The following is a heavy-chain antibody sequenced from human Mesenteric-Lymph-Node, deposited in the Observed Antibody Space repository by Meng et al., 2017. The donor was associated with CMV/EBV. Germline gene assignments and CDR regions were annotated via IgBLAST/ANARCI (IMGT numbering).Heavy chain of an antibody. V-gene: IGHV1-8*01. J-gene: IGHJ4*02. CDR2: MNPSSGDT. CDR3: ARGQYEFWSGYQYYFDY. Sequence: ASVKVSCKASGYSFTSHDINWVRQATGQGLEWMGLMNPSSGDTESAQKFQGRVTMTGDTSTSTAYMELSSLTSEDTAVYFCARGQYEFWSGYQYYFDYWGQGTLVTVSS. CDR1: GYSFTSHD. D-gene: IGHD3-3*01.